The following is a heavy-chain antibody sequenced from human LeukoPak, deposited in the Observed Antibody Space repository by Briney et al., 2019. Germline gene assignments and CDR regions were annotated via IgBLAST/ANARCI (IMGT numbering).Heavy chain of an antibody. Sequence: GGSLRLSCAASGFTFSSYAMSWVRQAPGKGLEWVSAISGSGGSTYYADSMKGRFTISRDNSKNTLYLQMNSLRAEDTAVYYCAKAAQPAMTYYNWFDPWGQGTLVTVSS. D-gene: IGHD5-18*01. CDR1: GFTFSSYA. CDR3: AKAAQPAMTYYNWFDP. V-gene: IGHV3-23*01. J-gene: IGHJ5*02. CDR2: ISGSGGST.